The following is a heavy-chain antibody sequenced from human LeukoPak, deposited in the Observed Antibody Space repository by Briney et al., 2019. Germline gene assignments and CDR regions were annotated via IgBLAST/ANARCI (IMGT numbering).Heavy chain of an antibody. CDR1: GFTFSSYE. J-gene: IGHJ3*02. D-gene: IGHD4-17*01. Sequence: GGYLRLSCAASGFTFSSYEMNWVRQAPGKGLEWVSYISSSGSTIYYADSVKGRFAISRDNAKNSLYLPMNSLRAEDTAVYYCATFTTYGDYGSDAFDIWGQGTMVTVSS. CDR3: ATFTTYGDYGSDAFDI. V-gene: IGHV3-48*03. CDR2: ISSSGSTI.